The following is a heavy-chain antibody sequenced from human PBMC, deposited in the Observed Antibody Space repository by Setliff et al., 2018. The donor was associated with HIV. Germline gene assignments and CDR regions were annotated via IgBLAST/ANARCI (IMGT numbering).Heavy chain of an antibody. Sequence: LRLSCASSGFTFSSYAMTWVRQAPGKGLECVAVISGSGGDTYYADSVTGRFVISREKSKSTLYLQMNSLRAEDTAVYYCAKEPRAAAAINWFDPWGQGTQVTVSS. CDR1: GFTFSSYA. CDR2: ISGSGGDT. CDR3: AKEPRAAAAINWFDP. D-gene: IGHD6-13*01. V-gene: IGHV3-23*01. J-gene: IGHJ5*02.